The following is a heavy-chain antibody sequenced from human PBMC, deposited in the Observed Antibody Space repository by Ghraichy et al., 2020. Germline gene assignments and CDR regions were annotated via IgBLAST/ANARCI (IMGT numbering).Heavy chain of an antibody. J-gene: IGHJ4*02. D-gene: IGHD5-12*01. CDR3: ARDPSRLGGYYSDY. CDR1: GFTFSSFT. CDR2: FSGSLSYI. V-gene: IGHV3-21*04. Sequence: GESLNISCAASGFTFSSFTMNWVRQAPGKGLEWVAGFSGSLSYINYADSFKGRFTISRDNAKNSVFLQMTSVTDDDPAVYYCARDPSRLGGYYSDYWGQGTLVTVSS.